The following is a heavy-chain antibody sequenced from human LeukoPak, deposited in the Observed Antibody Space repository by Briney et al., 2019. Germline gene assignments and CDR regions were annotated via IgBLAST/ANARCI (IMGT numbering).Heavy chain of an antibody. V-gene: IGHV1-18*04. Sequence: ASVKVSCKASGYXFTGYYIHWVRQAPGQGLEWMGWISGYSGNTKYAQKLQGRVTMTTDTSTTTAYMELRSLRSDDTAVYYCARPVVAGNFDYWGQGTLVTVSS. J-gene: IGHJ4*02. D-gene: IGHD6-19*01. CDR3: ARPVVAGNFDY. CDR2: ISGYSGNT. CDR1: GYXFTGYY.